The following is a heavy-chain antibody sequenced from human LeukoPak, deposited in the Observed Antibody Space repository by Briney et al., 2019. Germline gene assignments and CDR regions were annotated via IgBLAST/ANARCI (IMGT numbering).Heavy chain of an antibody. D-gene: IGHD3-3*01. CDR2: IYPGDSDT. V-gene: IGHV5-51*01. J-gene: IGHJ4*02. Sequence: GEALKISCKGSGYSFTSYWSGWVRQMPGKGLEWMGIIYPGDSDTRYSPSFQGQVTISADKSISTAYLQWSSLKASDTAMYYCAITYYDFWSGYSPFDYWGQGPLVSVSS. CDR3: AITYYDFWSGYSPFDY. CDR1: GYSFTSYW.